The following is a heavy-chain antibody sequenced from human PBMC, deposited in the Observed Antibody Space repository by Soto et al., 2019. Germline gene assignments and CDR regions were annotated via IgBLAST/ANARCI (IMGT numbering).Heavy chain of an antibody. CDR2: IYYSGST. CDR1: GGSISSYY. J-gene: IGHJ2*01. CDR3: ARLHPVDFDL. V-gene: IGHV4-59*01. Sequence: QVQLQESGPGLVKPSETLSLTCTVSGGSISSYYWSWIRQPPGKGLEWIGYIYYSGSTNYNPSLKXXVXIXXDTSKNQFSLKLSSVTAADTAVYYWARLHPVDFDLWGRGTLVTVSS.